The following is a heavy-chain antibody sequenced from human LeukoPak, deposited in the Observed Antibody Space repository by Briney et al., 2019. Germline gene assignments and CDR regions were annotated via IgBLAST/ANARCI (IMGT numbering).Heavy chain of an antibody. V-gene: IGHV4-39*01. Sequence: SETLSLTCTVSGGSISSTNYYWGWIRQPPGKGLEWIGSIYYSGNTYYTPSLKSRVTISVDTSKNQFSLKLNSVTAADTAVFYCARQGVGATDCWGQGTLVTVSS. CDR2: IYYSGNT. D-gene: IGHD1-26*01. CDR1: GGSISSTNYY. CDR3: ARQGVGATDC. J-gene: IGHJ4*02.